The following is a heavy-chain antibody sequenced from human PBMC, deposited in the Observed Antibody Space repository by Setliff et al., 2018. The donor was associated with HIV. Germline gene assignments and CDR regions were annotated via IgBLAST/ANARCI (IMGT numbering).Heavy chain of an antibody. Sequence: LSLTCTVSGGSISSGNYYWSGIRQPPGKGLEWIGEINYSGTTNHNPFLKSRVTISVDTSKNQFSLKLSSVTAADTAVYYCASTYYYDSLHFHHWGQGTLVTVSS. V-gene: IGHV4-39*07. J-gene: IGHJ1*01. CDR1: GGSISSGNYY. CDR2: INYSGTT. D-gene: IGHD3-22*01. CDR3: ASTYYYDSLHFHH.